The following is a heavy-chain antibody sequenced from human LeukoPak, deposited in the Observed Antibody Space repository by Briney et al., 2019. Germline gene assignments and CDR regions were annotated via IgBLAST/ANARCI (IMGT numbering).Heavy chain of an antibody. CDR2: ISNSGGST. V-gene: IGHV3-23*01. CDR1: GFTFSSYA. Sequence: GGSLRLSCAASGFTFSSYAMSWVRQAPGKGLEWVSGISNSGGSTYYADSVKGRFTISRDNSKNTLYLQMNSLGAEDTAVYYCAKGARLFCSSISCYLGDYWGQGSLVTVSS. D-gene: IGHD2-2*01. CDR3: AKGARLFCSSISCYLGDY. J-gene: IGHJ4*02.